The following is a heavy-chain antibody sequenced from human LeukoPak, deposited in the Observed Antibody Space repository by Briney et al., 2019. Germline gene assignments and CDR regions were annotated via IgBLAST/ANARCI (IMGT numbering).Heavy chain of an antibody. J-gene: IGHJ6*02. Sequence: GGSLRLSCAASGFTFSSNDIHWVRQAPGKGLEWVVVISYDGGNKYYADSVKGRFAISRDNSKNTLYLQMNSLRDEDTAVYYCARSSGWRNAYYYYGMDVWGQGTTVTVSS. CDR2: ISYDGGNK. D-gene: IGHD6-19*01. CDR3: ARSSGWRNAYYYYGMDV. CDR1: GFTFSSND. V-gene: IGHV3-30*03.